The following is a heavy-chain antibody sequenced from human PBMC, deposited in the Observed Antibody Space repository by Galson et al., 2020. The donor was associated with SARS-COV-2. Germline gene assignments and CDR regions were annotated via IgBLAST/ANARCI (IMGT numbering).Heavy chain of an antibody. Sequence: GESLKISCAASGFTFSSYAMHWVRQAPGKGLEWVAVISNDGSNRYYADSVKGRFTISRDNSKNTLFLQMNSLRVEDTAVSYCARGPRFGELLSPFDSWGQGTLVTVSS. V-gene: IGHV3-30-3*01. D-gene: IGHD3-10*01. CDR1: GFTFSSYA. J-gene: IGHJ4*02. CDR2: ISNDGSNR. CDR3: ARGPRFGELLSPFDS.